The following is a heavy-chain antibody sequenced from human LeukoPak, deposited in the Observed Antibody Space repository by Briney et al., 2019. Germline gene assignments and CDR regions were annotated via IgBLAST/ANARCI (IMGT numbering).Heavy chain of an antibody. J-gene: IGHJ4*02. CDR2: INPNSGGT. CDR1: GYTFTGYY. Sequence: ASVTVSCKASGYTFTGYYMHWVRQAPGQGLEWMGWINPNSGGTNYAQKFQGRVTMTRDTSISTAYMELSRLRSDDTDVYYCARGRYFDWLFEAGGNDYWGQGTLVTVSS. V-gene: IGHV1-2*02. D-gene: IGHD3-9*01. CDR3: ARGRYFDWLFEAGGNDY.